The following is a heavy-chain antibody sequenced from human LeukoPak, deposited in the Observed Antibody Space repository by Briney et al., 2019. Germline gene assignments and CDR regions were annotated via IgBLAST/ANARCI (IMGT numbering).Heavy chain of an antibody. CDR3: ARRYCSGVSCYPDY. J-gene: IGHJ4*02. D-gene: IGHD2-15*01. Sequence: VASVKVSCKASGYTFTSYYMHWVRQAPGQGLEWMGWINPSGGVTKYAQKFQGRVTMTRDTSISTAYMELSRLTSDDTAVYFCARRYCSGVSCYPDYWGQGTLVTVSS. CDR1: GYTFTSYY. V-gene: IGHV1-2*02. CDR2: INPSGGVT.